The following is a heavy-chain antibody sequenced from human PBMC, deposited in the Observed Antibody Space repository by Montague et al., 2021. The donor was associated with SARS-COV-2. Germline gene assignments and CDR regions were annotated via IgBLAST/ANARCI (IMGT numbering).Heavy chain of an antibody. CDR2: ISYDGSNK. CDR3: AREGWIQLSFYYYYGMDV. J-gene: IGHJ6*02. CDR1: GFTFSSYA. D-gene: IGHD5-18*01. V-gene: IGHV3-30-3*01. Sequence: SLRLSCAASGFTFSSYAMHWVRQAPGKGLEWVAVISYDGSNKYYADSVKGRFTISRDNSKNTLYLQMNSLRAEDTAVYYCAREGWIQLSFYYYYGMDVWGQGTPVTVS.